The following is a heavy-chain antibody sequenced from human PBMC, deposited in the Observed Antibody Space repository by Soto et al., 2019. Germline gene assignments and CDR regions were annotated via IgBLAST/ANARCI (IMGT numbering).Heavy chain of an antibody. CDR1: GGSISSGDYY. CDR2: IYYSGST. Sequence: SETLSLTCTVSGGSISSGDYYWSWIRRPPGKGLEWIGYIYYSGSTYYNPSLKSRVTISVDTSKNQFSLKLSSVTAADTAVYYCARGGSRRYCSSTSCYSTWFDPWGQGTLVTVSS. CDR3: ARGGSRRYCSSTSCYSTWFDP. V-gene: IGHV4-30-4*01. D-gene: IGHD2-2*01. J-gene: IGHJ5*02.